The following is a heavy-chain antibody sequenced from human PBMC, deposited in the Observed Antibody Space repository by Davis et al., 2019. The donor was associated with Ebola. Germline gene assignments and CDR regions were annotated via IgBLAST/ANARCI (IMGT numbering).Heavy chain of an antibody. V-gene: IGHV4-59*01. Sequence: SETLSLTCTVSGGSISSYYCSWIRQPPGKGLEWIGYIYYSGSTNYNPSLKSRVTISVDTSKNQFSLKLSSVTAADTAVYYCARDSKVGLRRRAFDIWGQGTMVTVSS. CDR1: GGSISSYY. J-gene: IGHJ3*02. CDR2: IYYSGST. CDR3: ARDSKVGLRRRAFDI. D-gene: IGHD5-12*01.